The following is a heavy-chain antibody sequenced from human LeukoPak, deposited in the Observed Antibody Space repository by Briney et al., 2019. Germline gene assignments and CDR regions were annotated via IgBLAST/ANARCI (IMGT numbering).Heavy chain of an antibody. Sequence: AGGSLRLSCAASGFTFSGYWMSWVRQAPGKGPEWVANIKQDGGDKDYVDSVKGRFTISRGNAKNSLSLQMNSLRAEDTAVYYCARGRWLRLVPQSTDYYFDYWGQGALVIVSS. J-gene: IGHJ4*02. CDR2: IKQDGGDK. D-gene: IGHD5-12*01. CDR3: ARGRWLRLVPQSTDYYFDY. CDR1: GFTFSGYW. V-gene: IGHV3-7*01.